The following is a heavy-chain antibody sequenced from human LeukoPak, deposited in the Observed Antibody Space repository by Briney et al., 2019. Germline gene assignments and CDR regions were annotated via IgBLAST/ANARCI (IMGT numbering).Heavy chain of an antibody. D-gene: IGHD1-1*01. J-gene: IGHJ4*02. CDR3: VKAPTLTGTAYYFDY. Sequence: PGGSLRLSCAASGFTFVDYAMHWVRQAPGKGLEWVSLINWDGGSTYYADSVKGQFTISRDNSKNSLYLEMNSLRAEDTALYYCVKAPTLTGTAYYFDYWGQGTLVTVSS. CDR2: INWDGGST. V-gene: IGHV3-43D*03. CDR1: GFTFVDYA.